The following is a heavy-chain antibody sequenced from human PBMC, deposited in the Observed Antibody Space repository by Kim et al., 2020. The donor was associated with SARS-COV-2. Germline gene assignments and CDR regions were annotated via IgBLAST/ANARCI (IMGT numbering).Heavy chain of an antibody. CDR3: AGASGWRFKL. CDR2: MNGDGSEI. V-gene: IGHV3-7*05. Sequence: GGSLRLTCAASEFTFSRPWLHWVRQAPGKGLEWVANMNGDGSEIYYVDSVKGRFTISRDNAKNSVSLQMNSLRAEDTAVYYCAGASGWRFKLWCQGTLVT. CDR1: EFTFSRPW. D-gene: IGHD6-19*01. J-gene: IGHJ4*02.